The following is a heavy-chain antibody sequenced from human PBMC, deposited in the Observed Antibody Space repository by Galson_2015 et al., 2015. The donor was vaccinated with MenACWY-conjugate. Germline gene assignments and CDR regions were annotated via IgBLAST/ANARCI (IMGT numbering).Heavy chain of an antibody. Sequence: SLRLSCAASGFTFNNYWMHWVRQPPGKGLEWISYIKADGSFSNYADSVKGRFTIPTDIAKNMVYLQMDGLGDEDTAVYFCARDNNWSFDSWGQGTLVTVSS. CDR2: IKADGSFS. CDR3: ARDNNWSFDS. J-gene: IGHJ4*02. D-gene: IGHD1-1*01. V-gene: IGHV3-74*01. CDR1: GFTFNNYW.